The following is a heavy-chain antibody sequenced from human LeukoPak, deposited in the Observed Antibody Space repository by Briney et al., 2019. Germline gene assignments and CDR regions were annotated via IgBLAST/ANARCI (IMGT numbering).Heavy chain of an antibody. CDR3: ARDRCIYSVWVGGARDY. D-gene: IGHD3-16*01. Sequence: ASVTVSCKASGYTFTSYGISWVRQAPGQGLEWMGWISAYSGNTNYAQTLQGRVTMTTDTSTSTAYMELRSLRSDDTAVYYCARDRCIYSVWVGGARDYWGQGTLVTVSS. V-gene: IGHV1-18*01. J-gene: IGHJ4*02. CDR1: GYTFTSYG. CDR2: ISAYSGNT.